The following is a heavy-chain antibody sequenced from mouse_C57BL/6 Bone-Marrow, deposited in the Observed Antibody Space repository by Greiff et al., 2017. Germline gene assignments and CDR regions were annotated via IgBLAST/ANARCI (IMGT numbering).Heavy chain of an antibody. CDR1: GYTFTGYW. D-gene: IGHD1-1*01. Sequence: QVQLQQSGAELMKPGASVKLSCKATGYTFTGYWIEWVKQRPGHGLEWIGEILPGSGCTNYTEKFKGKATFTADTSSNTAYMQLSSLTTEDSAIYYCARGYLDYGSSPSYFDYWGQGTTLTVSS. V-gene: IGHV1-9*01. CDR2: ILPGSGCT. CDR3: ARGYLDYGSSPSYFDY. J-gene: IGHJ2*01.